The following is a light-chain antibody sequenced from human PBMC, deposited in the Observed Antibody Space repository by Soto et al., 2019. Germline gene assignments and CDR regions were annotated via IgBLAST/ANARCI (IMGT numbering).Light chain of an antibody. Sequence: EIVLTQSPGTLSLSPGKRATLSCRASQSVSSSYLAWYQQKPGQAPRLLIYGASSRATGIPDRFSGSGSGTDFTLTISRLEPEDFAVYYCQQYGSSLFPFGQGTRLEIK. J-gene: IGKJ5*01. CDR1: QSVSSSY. CDR3: QQYGSSLFP. CDR2: GAS. V-gene: IGKV3-20*01.